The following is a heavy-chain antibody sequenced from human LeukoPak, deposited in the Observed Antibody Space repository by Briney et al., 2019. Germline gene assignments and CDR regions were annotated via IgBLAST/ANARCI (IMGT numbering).Heavy chain of an antibody. J-gene: IGHJ4*02. CDR2: ISHSGSP. CDR1: GGFIINGKW. Sequence: PSGTLSLTCGVSGGFIINGKWWSWVRQPPGKGLVWIGEISHSGSPNYNPSLKGRLTISVDTAKNQFSLKLSSVTAADTAVYYCARDSIAGYSLSWWGQGTLVTVSS. CDR3: ARDSIAGYSLSW. D-gene: IGHD3-9*01. V-gene: IGHV4-4*02.